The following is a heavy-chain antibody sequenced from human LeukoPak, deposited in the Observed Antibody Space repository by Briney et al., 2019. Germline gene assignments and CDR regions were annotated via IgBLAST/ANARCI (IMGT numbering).Heavy chain of an antibody. D-gene: IGHD6-13*01. J-gene: IGHJ4*02. CDR2: FDPEDGET. CDR3: ATGHLYSSSWHDY. Sequence: ASVKVSCKVSGYTLTELSMHWVRQAPGKGLEWMGGFDPEDGETIYAQKFQGRATMTEDTSTDTAYMELSSLRSEDTAVYYCATGHLYSSSWHDYWGQGTLVTVSS. V-gene: IGHV1-24*01. CDR1: GYTLTELS.